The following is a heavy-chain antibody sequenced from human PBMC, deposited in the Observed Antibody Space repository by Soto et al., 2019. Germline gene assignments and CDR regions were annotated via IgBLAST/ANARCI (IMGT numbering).Heavy chain of an antibody. V-gene: IGHV4-59*08. D-gene: IGHD2-15*01. J-gene: IGHJ4*02. CDR3: AGRHGGTFDY. Sequence: QAQLKESGPGLVKPSETLSFTCTVSGVSISSYYWSWIRQPPGQGLEWIGYIYYSGSTNYNPSLKSRVTISVDTSKNQFSLKLSSVTAADTAVYYCAGRHGGTFDYWGQGTLVTVSS. CDR2: IYYSGST. CDR1: GVSISSYY.